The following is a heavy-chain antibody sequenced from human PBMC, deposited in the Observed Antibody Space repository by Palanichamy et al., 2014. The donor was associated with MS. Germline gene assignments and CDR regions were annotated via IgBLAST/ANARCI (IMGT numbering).Heavy chain of an antibody. J-gene: IGHJ4*02. CDR3: AREIDSSGWCVDY. CDR1: GFTFSRHG. Sequence: QVQLVESGGGVVQPGRSLRLSCAASGFTFSRHGMHWVRQAPGKGLEWVAVIWYDGTNKYYADSVKGRFSISRDNSRNTLYLQMNTLGAEDTALYYCAREIDSSGWCVDYWGQGTLVTVSS. V-gene: IGHV3-33*01. D-gene: IGHD6-19*01. CDR2: IWYDGTNK.